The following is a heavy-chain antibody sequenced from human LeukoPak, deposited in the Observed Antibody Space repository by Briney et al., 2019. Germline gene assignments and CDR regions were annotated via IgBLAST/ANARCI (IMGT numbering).Heavy chain of an antibody. V-gene: IGHV3-7*01. CDR1: GFIFSSYW. CDR3: ARGQSTPYSSSSYYFDY. CDR2: IKQDGSEK. D-gene: IGHD6-6*01. Sequence: PGGSLRLSCAASGFIFSSYWMSWVRQAPGKGLEWVANIKQDGSEKYYVDSVKGRFTISRDNAKNSLYLQMNSLRAEDTAVYYCARGQSTPYSSSSYYFDYWGQGTLVTVSS. J-gene: IGHJ4*02.